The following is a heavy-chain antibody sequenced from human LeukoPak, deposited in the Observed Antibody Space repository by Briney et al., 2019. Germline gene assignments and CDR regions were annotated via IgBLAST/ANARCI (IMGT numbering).Heavy chain of an antibody. CDR2: IYPGDSDT. CDR1: GYRFTSYW. D-gene: IGHD3-9*01. CDR3: ARRTTYYDILTGYTSHYFDY. J-gene: IGHJ4*02. Sequence: GESLKISCKGSGYRFTSYWIGWVRPMPGKGLEWMGIIYPGDSDTRYSPSFQGQVTISADKSISTAYLQWSSLKASDTAMYYCARRTTYYDILTGYTSHYFDYWGQGTLVTVSS. V-gene: IGHV5-51*01.